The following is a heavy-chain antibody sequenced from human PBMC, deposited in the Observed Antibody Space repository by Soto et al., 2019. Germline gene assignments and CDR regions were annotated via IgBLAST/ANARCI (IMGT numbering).Heavy chain of an antibody. V-gene: IGHV1-69*06. CDR3: KSSGRHSANWFDT. CDR1: GGTFNRYS. D-gene: IGHD5-12*01. Sequence: VQLVQSGAEVKTPGSSVKISCKASGGTFNRYSIDWVQQAHGQGFEWMGGIIPMTGRPNYSQRFQCRVTVSAEKSTTTDFVEVISLPHADTAVYYCKSSGRHSANWFDTWVQGTLVTDSS. J-gene: IGHJ5*02. CDR2: IIPMTGRP.